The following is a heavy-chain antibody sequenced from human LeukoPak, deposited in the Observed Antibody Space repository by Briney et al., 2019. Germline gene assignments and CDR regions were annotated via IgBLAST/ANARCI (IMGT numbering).Heavy chain of an antibody. CDR2: IGTTGDT. Sequence: GGCLRLSCAASGFTFSNYDMHWVRQATGKGLEWVSGIGTTGDTYYPASVKGRFTISRENAKNSLYLQMNSLRAGDTAVYYCARGDILTDYSFDPWGQGTLVIVSS. CDR3: ARGDILTDYSFDP. CDR1: GFTFSNYD. J-gene: IGHJ5*02. V-gene: IGHV3-13*04. D-gene: IGHD3-9*01.